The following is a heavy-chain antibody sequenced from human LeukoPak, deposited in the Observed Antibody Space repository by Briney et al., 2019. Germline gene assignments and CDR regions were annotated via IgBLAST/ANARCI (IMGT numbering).Heavy chain of an antibody. V-gene: IGHV1-69*13. J-gene: IGHJ4*02. Sequence: SVKVSCKASGGTFSSYAISWVRQAPGQGLEWMGGIIPIFGTANYAQKFQGRVTITADESTSTAYMELSSLRSEDTAVYYCARDPLIVGATTYFDYWGQGTLVTVSS. D-gene: IGHD1-26*01. CDR3: ARDPLIVGATTYFDY. CDR2: IIPIFGTA. CDR1: GGTFSSYA.